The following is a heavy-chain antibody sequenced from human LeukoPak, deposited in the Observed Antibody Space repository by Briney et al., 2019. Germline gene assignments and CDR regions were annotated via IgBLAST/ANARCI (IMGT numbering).Heavy chain of an antibody. Sequence: PSQTLSLTCTVSGGSISSGDYYWSWVRQPPGKGLEWLGYVYYSGSTYYNPSLKSRVTISVDTSKNQFSLKLSSVTAADTAVYYCARVVVVVVAATGWFDPGGQGPLVTGSS. CDR3: ARVVVVVVAATGWFDP. CDR2: VYYSGST. CDR1: GGSISSGDYY. V-gene: IGHV4-30-4*08. D-gene: IGHD2-15*01. J-gene: IGHJ5*02.